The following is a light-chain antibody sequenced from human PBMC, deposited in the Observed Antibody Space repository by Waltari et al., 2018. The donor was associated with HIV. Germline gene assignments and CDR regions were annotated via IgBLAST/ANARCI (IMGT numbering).Light chain of an antibody. Sequence: EIVLTQSPATLSVSPGERATLSCRASQSVSSNLAWYQQKPGQAPRLLIYGASTRANGIPVRFSGSESGTEFTLTISSLQSEDFAVYYCQQYNNWPPYTFGQGTKLEIK. V-gene: IGKV3-15*01. CDR3: QQYNNWPPYT. CDR2: GAS. J-gene: IGKJ2*01. CDR1: QSVSSN.